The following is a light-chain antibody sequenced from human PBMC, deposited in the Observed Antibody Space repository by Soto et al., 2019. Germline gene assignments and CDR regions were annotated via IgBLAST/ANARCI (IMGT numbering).Light chain of an antibody. V-gene: IGKV3-20*01. CDR1: ERIYSAY. Sequence: ESVLTQSPGTLSLSPGERATLSCRASERIYSAYLGWYQQKPGQAPRLLIYGASSRATGIPNRFSGSGSGTDFTLTISRLEPEDFALYYCQQYGASPITFGQGTRLEIK. CDR2: GAS. J-gene: IGKJ5*01. CDR3: QQYGASPIT.